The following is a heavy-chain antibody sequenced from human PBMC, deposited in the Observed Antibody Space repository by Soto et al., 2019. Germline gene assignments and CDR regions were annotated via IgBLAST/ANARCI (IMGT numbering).Heavy chain of an antibody. V-gene: IGHV3-48*02. J-gene: IGHJ6*02. CDR2: ISSSSSTI. D-gene: IGHD4-17*01. Sequence: GGSLRLSCAASGFTFSSYSMNWVRQAPGKGLEWVSYISSSSSTIYYADSVKGRFTISRDNAKNSLYLQMNSLRDEDTAVYYCARGDYGQYYYYGMDVWGQGTTVTVSS. CDR3: ARGDYGQYYYYGMDV. CDR1: GFTFSSYS.